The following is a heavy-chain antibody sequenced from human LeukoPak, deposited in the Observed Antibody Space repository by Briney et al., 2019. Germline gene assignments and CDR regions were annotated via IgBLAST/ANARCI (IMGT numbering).Heavy chain of an antibody. V-gene: IGHV3-23*01. Sequence: GGSLRLSRAASGFTFSSYAMSWVRQAPGKGLEWVSAISGSGGSTYYADSVKGRFTISRDNSKNTLYLQMNSLRAEDTAVYYCAKANYYGSGRSYYYYGMDVWGQGTTVTVSS. CDR2: ISGSGGST. D-gene: IGHD3-10*01. J-gene: IGHJ6*02. CDR1: GFTFSSYA. CDR3: AKANYYGSGRSYYYYGMDV.